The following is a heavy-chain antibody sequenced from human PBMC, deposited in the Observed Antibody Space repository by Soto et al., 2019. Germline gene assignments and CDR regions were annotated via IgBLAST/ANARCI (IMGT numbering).Heavy chain of an antibody. CDR3: ARSVFL. CDR2: IYYSGST. CDR1: GGSISSGGYY. V-gene: IGHV4-31*03. Sequence: TSETLSLTCTVSGGSISSGGYYWSWIRQQPGKGLEWIGYIYYSGSTYYNPSLKRRVTIAVDTSKNQFSLKLTSVTAAHTAVYYCARSVFLWGQGTLVTVSS. J-gene: IGHJ4*02. D-gene: IGHD3-10*02.